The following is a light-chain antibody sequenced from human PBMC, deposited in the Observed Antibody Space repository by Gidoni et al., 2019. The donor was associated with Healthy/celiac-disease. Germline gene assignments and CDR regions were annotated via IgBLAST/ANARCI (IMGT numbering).Light chain of an antibody. J-gene: IGKJ1*01. V-gene: IGKV3-11*01. Sequence: EIVLTQSPATLSLSPGERATLSCRASQSVSSYLAWYQQKPGQAPRLLIYDASNRATGIPARFSGSGSGTYFTLTISSLEPEDFAVYYCQQRSNWPRRTFGQGTKVEIK. CDR2: DAS. CDR1: QSVSSY. CDR3: QQRSNWPRRT.